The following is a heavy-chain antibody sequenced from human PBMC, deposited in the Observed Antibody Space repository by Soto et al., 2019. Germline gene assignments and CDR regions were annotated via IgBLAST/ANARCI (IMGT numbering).Heavy chain of an antibody. CDR3: ARAPKVSGSSQTRPDF. CDR2: ISQSGNT. CDR1: SGSFSGYY. D-gene: IGHD6-6*01. Sequence: SETLSLTCSIYSGSFSGYYWSWIRQPPGKGLEWIGEISQSGNTNYSPSLKSRVSISIDTSKKRFSLNLASVSAADTAVYYCARAPKVSGSSQTRPDFWGQGTLVTVSS. V-gene: IGHV4-34*01. J-gene: IGHJ4*02.